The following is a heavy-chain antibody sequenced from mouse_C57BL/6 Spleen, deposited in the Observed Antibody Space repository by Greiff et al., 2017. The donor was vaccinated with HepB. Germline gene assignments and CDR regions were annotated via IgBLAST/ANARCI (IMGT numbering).Heavy chain of an antibody. J-gene: IGHJ4*01. V-gene: IGHV2-6*03. D-gene: IGHD4-1*01. CDR3: ARRNWDYAMDY. CDR2: IWSDGST. Sequence: QVQLKESGPGLVAPSQSLSITCTVSGFSLTSYGVHWVRQPPGKGLEWLVVIWSDGSTTYTSAPKSRLNISKDNSKSQVFLKMHNLQTDDTAMYYCARRNWDYAMDYWGQGTSVTVSS. CDR1: GFSLTSYG.